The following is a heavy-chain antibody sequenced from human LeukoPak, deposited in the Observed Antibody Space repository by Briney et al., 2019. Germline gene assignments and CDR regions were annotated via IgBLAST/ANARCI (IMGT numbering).Heavy chain of an antibody. CDR3: TTGIRGD. J-gene: IGHJ4*02. CDR1: GLTVTNAW. CDR2: IASKTDGGAT. Sequence: GGSLRLSCSASGLTVTNAWMNWVRQAPGEGLDWVGRIASKTDGGATDYAAPVKGRFTISRDDSKNTLNLQMNSLQTEDTAVYYCTTGIRGDWGQGTLVTVSS. D-gene: IGHD3-10*01. V-gene: IGHV3-15*07.